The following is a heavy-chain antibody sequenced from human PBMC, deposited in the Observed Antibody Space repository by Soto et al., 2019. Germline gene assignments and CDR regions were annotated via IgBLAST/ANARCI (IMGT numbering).Heavy chain of an antibody. J-gene: IGHJ1*01. CDR1: GFTFSKNW. CDR3: ARELVVGPAEYFQH. Sequence: PGGSLRLSCAASGFTFSKNWMSWVRQTPEKGLEWVANINEPGSEKYYVDSVRGRFTTSRDNANNLLYLQMNSLRAEDTAVYYCARELVVGPAEYFQHWGQGTLVTVSS. CDR2: INEPGSEK. V-gene: IGHV3-7*01. D-gene: IGHD3-22*01.